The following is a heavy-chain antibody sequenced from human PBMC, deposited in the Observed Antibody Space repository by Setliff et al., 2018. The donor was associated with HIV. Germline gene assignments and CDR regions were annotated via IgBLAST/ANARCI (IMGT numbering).Heavy chain of an antibody. CDR3: ARRADWFDL. Sequence: ASVKVSCKASGYTFTSYGLSWVRQAPGQGLEWMGWISDYNSNTEYAQKLQGRVTMTKDTSTSTAYMELRSLRPDDTAVYFCARRADWFDLWGQGTLVTGS. CDR2: ISDYNSNT. J-gene: IGHJ5*02. CDR1: GYTFTSYG. V-gene: IGHV1-18*01.